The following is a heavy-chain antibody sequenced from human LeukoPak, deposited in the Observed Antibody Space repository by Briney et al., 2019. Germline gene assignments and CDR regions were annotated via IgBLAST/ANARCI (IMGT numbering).Heavy chain of an antibody. CDR2: IYYSRTT. V-gene: IGHV4-31*03. Sequence: PSQTLSLTCTVSSGSINRGGYFWSWIRQHPGKGLEWIGYIYYSRTTNYNPSLKSRVSISLDASENQFSLKLSSVTAADTAVYYRARSDYGNYYFDYWGQGTLVTVSS. CDR1: SGSINRGGYF. CDR3: ARSDYGNYYFDY. D-gene: IGHD4-17*01. J-gene: IGHJ4*02.